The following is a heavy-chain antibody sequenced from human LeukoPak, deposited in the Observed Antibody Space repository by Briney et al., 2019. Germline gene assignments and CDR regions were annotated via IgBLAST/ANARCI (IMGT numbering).Heavy chain of an antibody. J-gene: IGHJ4*02. V-gene: IGHV1-8*01. CDR3: VSGLMFPPDF. CDR1: LYTLIRRV. Sequence: ASVQVSCRASLYTLIRRVINSVRPAPGQGLEWMGWMNPNTGATGYAQKFRDRATMSTNTTMSTAYLDLDRLTSDDTAVYFCVSGLMFPPDFWGQGTLVSVSS. CDR2: MNPNTGAT. D-gene: IGHD3-10*02.